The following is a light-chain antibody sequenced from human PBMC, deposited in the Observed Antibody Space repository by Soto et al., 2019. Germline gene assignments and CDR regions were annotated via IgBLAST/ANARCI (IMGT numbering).Light chain of an antibody. CDR2: DVS. CDR3: RSYISSSVSVV. V-gene: IGLV2-14*01. J-gene: IGLJ2*01. CDR1: SSGVGGYNY. Sequence: QSALTQPASVSGSPGQSITISCTGTSSGVGGYNYVSWYQQHPGKAPKLMIYDVSNRTSGVSNRFSGSKSGNTASLTISGLQAEDEADYYCRSYISSSVSVVFGGGTKLNVL.